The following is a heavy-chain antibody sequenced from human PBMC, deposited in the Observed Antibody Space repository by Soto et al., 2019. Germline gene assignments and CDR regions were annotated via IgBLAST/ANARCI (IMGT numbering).Heavy chain of an antibody. CDR1: GGTFSSYA. CDR3: ATYARGRGYYYGMDV. V-gene: IGHV1-69*12. D-gene: IGHD1-26*01. J-gene: IGHJ6*02. Sequence: QVQLVQSGAEVKKPGSSVKVSCKASGGTFSSYAISWVRQAPGQGLEWMGGIIPIFGTANYAQKFQGRVTSTADESTSTAYMELSSLRSEETAVYYCATYARGRGYYYGMDVWGQGTTVTVSS. CDR2: IIPIFGTA.